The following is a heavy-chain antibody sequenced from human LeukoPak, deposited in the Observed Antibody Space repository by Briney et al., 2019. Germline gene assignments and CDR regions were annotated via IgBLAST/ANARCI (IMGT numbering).Heavy chain of an antibody. V-gene: IGHV3-23*01. CDR2: ISGSGGST. D-gene: IGHD6-13*01. CDR1: GFTFSSYA. CDR3: AKCSYSSTWRKGDY. Sequence: SGGSLRLSCAASGFTFSSYAMSWVRQAPGKGLEWVSAISGSGGSTYYADSVKGRFTISRDNSKNTLYLQMNSLRAEDTAVYYCAKCSYSSTWRKGDYWGQGTLVTVSS. J-gene: IGHJ4*02.